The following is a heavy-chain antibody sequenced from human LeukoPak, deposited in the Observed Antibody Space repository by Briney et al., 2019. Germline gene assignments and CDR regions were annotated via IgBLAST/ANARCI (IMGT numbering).Heavy chain of an antibody. CDR3: ATHYDTDSDAFDI. Sequence: SETLSLTCTVSGGSISSGSYYWSWIRQPAGKGLEWIGRIYTSGSTNYNPSLKSRVTISVDTSKNQFSLKLSSVTAADTAVYYCATHYDTDSDAFDIWGQGTMVTVSS. V-gene: IGHV4-61*02. CDR2: IYTSGST. D-gene: IGHD3-22*01. CDR1: GGSISSGSYY. J-gene: IGHJ3*02.